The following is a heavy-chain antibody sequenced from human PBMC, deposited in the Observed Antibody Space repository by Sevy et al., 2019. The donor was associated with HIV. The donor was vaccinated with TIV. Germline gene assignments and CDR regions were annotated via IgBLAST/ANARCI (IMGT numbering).Heavy chain of an antibody. D-gene: IGHD2-8*02. CDR3: ARAFCTSARGYSLAY. V-gene: IGHV1-18*01. Sequence: ASVKVSCKVSGYTFSIYRITWVRQAPGQGLEWMGWISPHTGDTKFAENFQDRVTMSTDTSTATAYMELSSLRSDDTAVYYCARAFCTSARGYSLAYWGQGTLVTVSS. CDR2: ISPHTGDT. J-gene: IGHJ4*02. CDR1: GYTFSIYR.